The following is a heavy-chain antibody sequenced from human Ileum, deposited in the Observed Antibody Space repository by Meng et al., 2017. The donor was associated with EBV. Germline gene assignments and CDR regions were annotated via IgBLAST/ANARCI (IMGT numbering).Heavy chain of an antibody. CDR3: GRDQGRELINH. Sequence: QVHLHEAGPGLVKPSGTLSLTGTVSGDPISSDIWWSWVRQPPGKGLEWIGEVYHRGDTNYNPSLKSRVDISVDKSKNQFYLSLFSVTAADTAVYYCGRDQGRELINHWGQGTLVTVSS. D-gene: IGHD1-7*01. J-gene: IGHJ4*02. V-gene: IGHV4-4*02. CDR2: VYHRGDT. CDR1: GDPISSDIW.